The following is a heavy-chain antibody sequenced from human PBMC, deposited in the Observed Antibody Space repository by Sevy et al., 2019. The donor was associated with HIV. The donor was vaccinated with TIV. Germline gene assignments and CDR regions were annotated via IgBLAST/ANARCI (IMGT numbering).Heavy chain of an antibody. Sequence: GGSLGLSCAASGLTFSSYAMHWVRQAPGKGLEWVAVISYDGSDKYFADSMKGRFTISRDNSKNTLFLQMNSLRTEETAVYYCARGPGVVAVAALNWFDPWGQGTLVTVSS. CDR2: ISYDGSDK. CDR1: GLTFSSYA. D-gene: IGHD2-15*01. V-gene: IGHV3-30*04. CDR3: ARGPGVVAVAALNWFDP. J-gene: IGHJ5*02.